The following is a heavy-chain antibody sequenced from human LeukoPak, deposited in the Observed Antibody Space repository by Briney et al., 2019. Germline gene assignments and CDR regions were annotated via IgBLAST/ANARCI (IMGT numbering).Heavy chain of an antibody. D-gene: IGHD3-22*01. CDR3: ARGIYDSSGYRESVLNFDY. CDR2: IYTSGST. Sequence: PSETLSLTCTVSGDSISSYYWSWIRQPAGKGGECIGRIYTSGSTNYNPPLKSRVSMSVDTSKNQFSLKLSSVTAADTAVYYCARGIYDSSGYRESVLNFDYWGQGTLVTVSS. V-gene: IGHV4-4*07. CDR1: GDSISSYY. J-gene: IGHJ4*02.